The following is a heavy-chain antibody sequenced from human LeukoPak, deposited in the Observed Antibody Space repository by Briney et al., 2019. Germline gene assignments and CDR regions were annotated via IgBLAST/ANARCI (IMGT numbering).Heavy chain of an antibody. D-gene: IGHD2-2*01. J-gene: IGHJ4*02. Sequence: GESLKISCKGSGYSFTSYWIGWVRQMPGKGLEWMGIIYPGDSDTRYSPSFQGQVTISADKSISTAYLQWSSLKASDTAMYYCARRKYCSSTSCYSAYYFDYWGQGTLVTVSS. CDR3: ARRKYCSSTSCYSAYYFDY. CDR2: IYPGDSDT. V-gene: IGHV5-51*01. CDR1: GYSFTSYW.